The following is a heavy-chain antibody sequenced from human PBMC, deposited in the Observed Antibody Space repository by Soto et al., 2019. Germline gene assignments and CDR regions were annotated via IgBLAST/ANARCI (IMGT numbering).Heavy chain of an antibody. CDR2: IYYSGST. Sequence: SETLSLTCTVSGGSISSGGYYWSWIRQHPGKGLEWIGYIYYSGSTYYNPSLKSRVTISVDTSKNQFSLKLSSVTAADTAVYYCARGQLRYFDWLYPVDAFDIWGQGTTVTVSS. CDR1: GGSISSGGYY. J-gene: IGHJ3*02. V-gene: IGHV4-31*03. CDR3: ARGQLRYFDWLYPVDAFDI. D-gene: IGHD3-9*01.